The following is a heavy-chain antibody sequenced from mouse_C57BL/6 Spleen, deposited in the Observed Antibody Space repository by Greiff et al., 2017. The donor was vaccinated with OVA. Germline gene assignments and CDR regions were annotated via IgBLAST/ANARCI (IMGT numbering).Heavy chain of an antibody. D-gene: IGHD2-3*01. V-gene: IGHV3-8*01. Sequence: EVQLQESGPGLAKPSQTLSLTCSVTGYSITSDYWNWIRKFPGNKLEYMGYISYSGSTYYNPSLKSRVSITRDTSKNQYYLQLNSVTTEDTATDDCARSDGYYGGYYAMDYWGQGTSVTVSS. J-gene: IGHJ4*01. CDR2: ISYSGST. CDR1: GYSITSDY. CDR3: ARSDGYYGGYYAMDY.